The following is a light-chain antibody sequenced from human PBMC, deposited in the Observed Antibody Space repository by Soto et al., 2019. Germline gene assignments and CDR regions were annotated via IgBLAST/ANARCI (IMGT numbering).Light chain of an antibody. CDR1: QSVSSY. Sequence: EIVLMQSPGTLSLSPGERATLSCRASQSVSSYLAWYQQKPGQAPNLLIYDASNRATGIPARFSGGGSGTDLTLTISSLEPEDFAVYYCQQRSNWPTFGQGTKV. CDR3: QQRSNWPT. CDR2: DAS. J-gene: IGKJ1*01. V-gene: IGKV3-11*01.